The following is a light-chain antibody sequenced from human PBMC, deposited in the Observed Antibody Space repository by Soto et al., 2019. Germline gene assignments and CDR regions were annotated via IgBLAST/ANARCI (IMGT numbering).Light chain of an antibody. CDR3: QQYNNWPLWT. V-gene: IGKV3-15*01. Sequence: EIVMTQSPATLSVSPGERAPLSCRASQSVSSNLAWYQQKPGQAPRLLMYGASTRATGIPARFSGSGSGTEFTLTISSLQSEDFAVYYCQQYNNWPLWTFGQGTKVDIK. CDR2: GAS. CDR1: QSVSSN. J-gene: IGKJ1*01.